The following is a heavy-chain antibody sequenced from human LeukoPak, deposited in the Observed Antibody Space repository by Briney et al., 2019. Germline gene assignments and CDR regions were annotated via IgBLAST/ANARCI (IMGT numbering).Heavy chain of an antibody. D-gene: IGHD1-14*01. CDR3: AKDIKRGPVDY. J-gene: IGHJ4*02. Sequence: PGGSLLLSCAASGFPFSSYAMHWVRPAPGKGLGWVAVISYDGSNKYYADSVKGRFTISRDNSKNTLYLQMNSLRAEDTAVYYCAKDIKRGPVDYWGQGTLVTVSS. V-gene: IGHV3-30-3*01. CDR1: GFPFSSYA. CDR2: ISYDGSNK.